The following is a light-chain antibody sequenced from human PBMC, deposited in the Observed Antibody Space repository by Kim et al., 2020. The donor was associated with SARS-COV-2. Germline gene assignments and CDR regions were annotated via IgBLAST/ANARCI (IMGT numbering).Light chain of an antibody. CDR2: GVS. Sequence: SPGERATLSGRASQSVSSNYLAWYQQKPGQSPRLLIYGVSTRATGIPDRISGSGSGTDFTLTISGLEPEDFAVYYCQLYGYPSRTFGHGTKVDIK. V-gene: IGKV3-20*01. CDR1: QSVSSNY. CDR3: QLYGYPSRT. J-gene: IGKJ1*01.